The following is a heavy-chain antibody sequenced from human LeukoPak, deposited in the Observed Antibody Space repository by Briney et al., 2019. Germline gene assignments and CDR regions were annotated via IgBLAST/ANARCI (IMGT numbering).Heavy chain of an antibody. J-gene: IGHJ4*02. Sequence: GGSLRLSCAASGFTFSSYGMHWVRQAPGKGLEWVAVISYDGSNKYYADSVKGRFTISRDNPKNTLYLQMNSLRAEDTAVYYCARVRGYSYGYYDRWGQGTLVTVSS. V-gene: IGHV3-30*03. CDR2: ISYDGSNK. CDR1: GFTFSSYG. CDR3: ARVRGYSYGYYDR. D-gene: IGHD5-18*01.